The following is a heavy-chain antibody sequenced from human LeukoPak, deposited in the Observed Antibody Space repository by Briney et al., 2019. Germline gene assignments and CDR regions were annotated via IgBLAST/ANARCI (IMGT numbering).Heavy chain of an antibody. Sequence: ASVKVSCKASGYTFTSYDINWVRQATGQGLEWMGWMNPNSGNTGYAQKFQGRVTMTRNTSISTAYMELSSLRSEDTAVYYCASISSSVDIVGTSLDYWGQGTLVTVSS. J-gene: IGHJ4*01. CDR2: MNPNSGNT. CDR1: GYTFTSYD. V-gene: IGHV1-8*01. D-gene: IGHD5-12*01. CDR3: ASISSSVDIVGTSLDY.